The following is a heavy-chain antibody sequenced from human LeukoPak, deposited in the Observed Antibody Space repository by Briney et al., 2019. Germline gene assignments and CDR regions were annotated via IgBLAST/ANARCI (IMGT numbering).Heavy chain of an antibody. D-gene: IGHD6-13*01. CDR1: GGSISSYY. V-gene: IGHV4-4*07. J-gene: IGHJ6*02. CDR2: IYTSGST. CDR3: ARGYSSSLGYYYYGMDV. Sequence: SETLSLTCTVSGGSISSYYWSWIRQPAGKGLEWIGRIYTSGSTNYNPSLKSRVTMSVDTSKNQLSLKLSSVTAADTAVYYCARGYSSSLGYYYYGMDVWGQGTTVTVSS.